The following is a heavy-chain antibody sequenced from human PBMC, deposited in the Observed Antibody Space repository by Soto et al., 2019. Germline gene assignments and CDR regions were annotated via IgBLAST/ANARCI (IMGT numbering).Heavy chain of an antibody. J-gene: IGHJ4*02. V-gene: IGHV3-33*03. CDR1: GFTLNNYG. D-gene: IGHD2-15*01. CDR2: MWYGGLRQ. CDR3: VKESTPPFFDS. Sequence: GGSLRLSCVGSGFTLNNYGVHWVRQAPGKGLEWVALMWYGGLRQTYLDSVRGRFTVSRDSSTNTIYLQMNSLRVEDTGNYFCVKESTPPFFDSWGQGTPVTVSS.